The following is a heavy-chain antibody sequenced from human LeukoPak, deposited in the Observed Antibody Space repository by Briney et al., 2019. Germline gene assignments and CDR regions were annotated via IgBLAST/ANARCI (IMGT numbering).Heavy chain of an antibody. CDR3: ARSLLGAVAGTIAYFDY. Sequence: SQTLSLTCAISGDSVSSNSAAWNWIGQSPSRGLEWLGRTYYRSKWYNDYAVSVKSRITINPDTSKNQFSLQLNSVTPEDTAVYYCARSLLGAVAGTIAYFDYWGQGTLVTVSS. J-gene: IGHJ4*02. V-gene: IGHV6-1*01. CDR1: GDSVSSNSAA. CDR2: TYYRSKWYN. D-gene: IGHD6-19*01.